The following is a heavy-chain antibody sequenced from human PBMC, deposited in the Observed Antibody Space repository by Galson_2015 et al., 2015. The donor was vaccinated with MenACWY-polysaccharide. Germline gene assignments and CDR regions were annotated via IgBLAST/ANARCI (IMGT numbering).Heavy chain of an antibody. D-gene: IGHD2-2*01. CDR1: GSRFSNSG. CDR2: IQYDGSNK. V-gene: IGHV3-33*01. J-gene: IGHJ3*02. CDR3: AREGSRIVFHAFDI. Sequence: LRLSCAASGSRFSNSGLHWVRQAPGTGLEWVAVIQYDGSNKVYADSVKGRFTISRDNSKNTVFLEMNTLGVEDTAVYYCAREGSRIVFHAFDIWGQGTMVTVSS.